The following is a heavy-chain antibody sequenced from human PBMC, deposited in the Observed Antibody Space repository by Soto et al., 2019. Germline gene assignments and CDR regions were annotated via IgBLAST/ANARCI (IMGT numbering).Heavy chain of an antibody. J-gene: IGHJ4*02. CDR1: GFTFGSYA. Sequence: PCGSLRLSCAASGFTFGSYAMSWVRQAPGKGLEWVSLISGTGDSSEYANSVKGRFTISRGYSKTTVFLQMNSLRAEDTAVYFCAKDNGNYGSGSFSHWGQGTLV. CDR2: ISGTGDSS. CDR3: AKDNGNYGSGSFSH. D-gene: IGHD3-10*01. V-gene: IGHV3-23*01.